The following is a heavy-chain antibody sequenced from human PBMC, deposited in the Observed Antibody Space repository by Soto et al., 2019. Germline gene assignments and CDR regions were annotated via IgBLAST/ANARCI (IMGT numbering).Heavy chain of an antibody. Sequence: QLQLQESGPGLVKPSETLSLSCSVSGDSTSNSNYYWGWIRQPPGRGLEWVGSIDYYGNTYYNPSKQSRVSVSVDTSKGQFTVRLTSVTAADTAVYYCVRGGKYRLQEPYYFDYWGQGALVTVSS. V-gene: IGHV4-39*01. CDR3: VRGGKYRLQEPYYFDY. D-gene: IGHD4-4*01. J-gene: IGHJ4*02. CDR1: GDSTSNSNYY. CDR2: IDYYGNT.